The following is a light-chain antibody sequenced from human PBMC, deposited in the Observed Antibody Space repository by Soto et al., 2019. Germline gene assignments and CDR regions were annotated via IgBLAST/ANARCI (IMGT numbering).Light chain of an antibody. CDR3: QQYDSSWT. CDR2: GAS. V-gene: IGKV3-20*01. CDR1: QSVDNY. J-gene: IGKJ1*01. Sequence: EIVLTQSPATLSLSPGERATLSCRASQSVDNYLDWYQQKPGQAPRLLIYGASSRATGIPDRFSGSGSGTDFTLTISRLEPEDFAVYYCQQYDSSWTFGQGTKVDIK.